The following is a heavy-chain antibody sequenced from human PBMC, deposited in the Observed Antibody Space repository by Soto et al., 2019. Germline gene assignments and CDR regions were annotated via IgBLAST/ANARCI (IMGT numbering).Heavy chain of an antibody. J-gene: IGHJ3*02. V-gene: IGHV1-69*01. CDR1: GGTFSSYA. CDR3: ARVLEGDGYTASAFDI. Sequence: QVQLVQSGAEVKKPGSSVKVSCKASGGTFSSYAISWVRQAPGQGLEWMGGIIPIFGTANCAQKFQSRVTITADESTSTAYMELSSLRSEDTAVYYCARVLEGDGYTASAFDIWGQGTMVTVSS. CDR2: IIPIFGTA. D-gene: IGHD5-12*01.